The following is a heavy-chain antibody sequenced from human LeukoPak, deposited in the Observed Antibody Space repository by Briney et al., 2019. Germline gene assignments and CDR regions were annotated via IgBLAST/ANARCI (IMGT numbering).Heavy chain of an antibody. D-gene: IGHD1-26*01. CDR2: IYTSGST. CDR1: GGSISSGSYY. CDR3: AREMRWEESAFDI. V-gene: IGHV4-61*02. J-gene: IGHJ3*02. Sequence: PSETLSLTCTVSGGSISSGSYYWSWIRQPAGKGLEWIGRIYTSGSTNYNPSLKSRVTISVDTSKNQFSLKLSSVTAADTAVYYCAREMRWEESAFDIWGQGTMVTVSS.